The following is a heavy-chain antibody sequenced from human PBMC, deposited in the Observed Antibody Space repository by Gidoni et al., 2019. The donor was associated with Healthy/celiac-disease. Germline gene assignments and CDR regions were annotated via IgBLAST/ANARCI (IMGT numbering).Heavy chain of an antibody. CDR3: ARDTYYDFWSGYPPTAYYYGMDV. Sequence: QVQLQESGPGLVKPSQTLSLTCTVSGGSIRSGSYYWSWIRQPAGKGLEWIGRIYTSGSTNYNPSLKSRVTISVDTSKNQFSLKLSSVTAADTAVYYCARDTYYDFWSGYPPTAYYYGMDVWGQGTTVTVSS. J-gene: IGHJ6*02. D-gene: IGHD3-3*01. CDR1: GGSIRSGSYY. V-gene: IGHV4-61*02. CDR2: IYTSGST.